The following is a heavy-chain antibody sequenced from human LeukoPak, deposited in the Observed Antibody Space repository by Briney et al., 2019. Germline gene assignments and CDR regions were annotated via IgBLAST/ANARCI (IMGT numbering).Heavy chain of an antibody. CDR1: GFTFSSYE. CDR3: AGDGYDDYGDYESY. CDR2: ISSSGSTI. Sequence: GGSLRLSCAASGFTFSSYEMNWVRQAPGKGLEWVSYISSSGSTIYYADSVKGRFTISRDNAKNSLYLQMNSLRAEDTAVYYCAGDGYDDYGDYESYWGQGTLVTVSS. J-gene: IGHJ4*02. D-gene: IGHD4-17*01. V-gene: IGHV3-48*03.